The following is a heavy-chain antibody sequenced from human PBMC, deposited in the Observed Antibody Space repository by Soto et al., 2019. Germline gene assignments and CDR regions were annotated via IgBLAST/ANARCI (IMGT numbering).Heavy chain of an antibody. CDR1: GGSISSGGYY. CDR2: IYYSGST. J-gene: IGHJ4*02. Sequence: PSETLSLTCTVSGGSISSGGYYWSWIRQHPGKGLEWIGYIYYSGSTYYNPSLKSRVTISVDTSKNQFSLKLSSVTAADTAVYYCARLPILNDILTGYHTTYFDYWGQGTLVTVSS. D-gene: IGHD3-9*01. V-gene: IGHV4-31*03. CDR3: ARLPILNDILTGYHTTYFDY.